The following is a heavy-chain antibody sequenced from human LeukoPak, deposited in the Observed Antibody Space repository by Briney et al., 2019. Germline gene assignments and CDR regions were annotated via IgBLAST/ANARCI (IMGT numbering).Heavy chain of an antibody. CDR3: ARSRSRYCSSTSCYISPRYAFDI. V-gene: IGHV4-39*01. CDR1: GGSISSSSYY. D-gene: IGHD2-2*02. CDR2: IYYSGST. Sequence: SETLSLTCTVSGGSISSSSYYWGWIRQPPGKGLEWIGGIYYSGSTYYNPSLKSRVTISVDTSKNQFSLKLSSVTAADTAVYYCARSRSRYCSSTSCYISPRYAFDIWGQGTMVTVSS. J-gene: IGHJ3*02.